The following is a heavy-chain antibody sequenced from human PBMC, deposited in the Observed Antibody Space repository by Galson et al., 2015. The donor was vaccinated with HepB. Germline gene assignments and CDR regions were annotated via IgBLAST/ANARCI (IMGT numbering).Heavy chain of an antibody. CDR1: GFTFSSYAW. J-gene: IGHJ3*02. CDR3: HEDAFDI. Sequence: SLRLSCAASGFTFSSYAWMSWVRQAPGKGLEWVGRIKSKTDGGTTDYVAPVKGRFTISRDDSKNTLYLQMNSLKTDDTAVYYCHEDAFDIWGQGTMVTVSS. V-gene: IGHV3-15*01. CDR2: IKSKTDGGTT.